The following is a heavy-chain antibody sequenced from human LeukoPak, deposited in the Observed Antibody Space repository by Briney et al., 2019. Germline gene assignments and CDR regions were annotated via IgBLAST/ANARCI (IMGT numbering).Heavy chain of an antibody. Sequence: PGGSLRLSCAASGFTFSSYEMNWVRQAPGKGLEWVSYISSSGSTIYYADSVKGRFTISRDNARNSLYLQMNSLRAEDTAVYYCARVRGDVDYWGRGTLVTVSS. CDR1: GFTFSSYE. CDR3: ARVRGDVDY. CDR2: ISSSGSTI. D-gene: IGHD3-10*01. V-gene: IGHV3-48*03. J-gene: IGHJ4*02.